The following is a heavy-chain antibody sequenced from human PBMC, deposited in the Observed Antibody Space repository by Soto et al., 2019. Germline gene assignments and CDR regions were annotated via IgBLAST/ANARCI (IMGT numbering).Heavy chain of an antibody. CDR1: GFTVSSNY. J-gene: IGHJ4*02. D-gene: IGHD3-16*01. Sequence: EVQLVESGGGLIQPGGSLRLSCAASGFTVSSNYMSWVRQAPGKGLEWVSVIYSGGGTYYADSVKGRFTISRDNSKNTLSLQMNSVRAEDTAVYYCARGWGSYSGFDYWGQGTLVTVSS. V-gene: IGHV3-53*01. CDR2: IYSGGGT. CDR3: ARGWGSYSGFDY.